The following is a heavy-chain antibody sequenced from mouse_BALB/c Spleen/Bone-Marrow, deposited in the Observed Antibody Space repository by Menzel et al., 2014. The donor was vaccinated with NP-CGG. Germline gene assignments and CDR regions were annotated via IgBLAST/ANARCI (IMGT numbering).Heavy chain of an antibody. J-gene: IGHJ4*01. Sequence: VQLQESGGELVKPGASVKLSCAASGFNIKDTYMYWVKQRPEQGLEWIGRIGPASGNTKYDPKFQDKATVTTNPSSNTGYLQLSSLTSEDCAVYYCTPYGNDWWDYWGQGTSVTVSA. D-gene: IGHD2-10*02. CDR2: IGPASGNT. CDR1: GFNIKDTY. V-gene: IGHV14-3*02. CDR3: TPYGNDWWDY.